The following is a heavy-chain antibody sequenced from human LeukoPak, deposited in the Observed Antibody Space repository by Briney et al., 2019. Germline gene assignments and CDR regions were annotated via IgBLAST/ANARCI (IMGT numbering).Heavy chain of an antibody. D-gene: IGHD3-22*01. J-gene: IGHJ6*03. Sequence: SETLSLTCTVSGGSISSYYWSWIRQPAGKGLEWIGRIYTSGSTNYNPSLKSRVTMSVDTSKNQFSLKLSSVTAADTAVYYCARDLNYYDSSGYYSAYYYYMDVWGKGTTVTISS. CDR3: ARDLNYYDSSGYYSAYYYYMDV. CDR2: IYTSGST. CDR1: GGSISSYY. V-gene: IGHV4-4*07.